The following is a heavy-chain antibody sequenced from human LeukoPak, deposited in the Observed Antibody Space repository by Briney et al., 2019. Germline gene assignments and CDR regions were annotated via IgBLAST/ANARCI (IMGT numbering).Heavy chain of an antibody. V-gene: IGHV3-23*01. Sequence: GGSLRLSCAASGFSFSSYAMSWVRQAPGKGLEWVSAISGSGGGTYYADSVKGRFTISGDNSKNTVYLQMNSLRADDTAVYYCAKESGDSSGYYSDYWGQGMLVTVSP. CDR1: GFSFSSYA. CDR2: ISGSGGGT. CDR3: AKESGDSSGYYSDY. D-gene: IGHD3-22*01. J-gene: IGHJ4*02.